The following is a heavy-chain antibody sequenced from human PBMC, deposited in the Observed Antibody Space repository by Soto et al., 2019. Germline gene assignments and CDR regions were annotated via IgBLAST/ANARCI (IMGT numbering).Heavy chain of an antibody. J-gene: IGHJ4*02. CDR2: ISYDGSNK. CDR3: AKNSGYSYGFPTDY. CDR1: GFTFSSYG. Sequence: GGSLRLSCAASGFTFSSYGIHWVRQAPGKGLEWVALISYDGSNKYYADSVKGRFTISRDNSKDTLYLQMNSLRAEDTAVYYCAKNSGYSYGFPTDYWRQGTLVTVSS. V-gene: IGHV3-30*18. D-gene: IGHD5-18*01.